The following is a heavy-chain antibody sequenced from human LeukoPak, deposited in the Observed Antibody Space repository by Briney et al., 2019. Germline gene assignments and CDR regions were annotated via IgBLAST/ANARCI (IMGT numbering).Heavy chain of an antibody. D-gene: IGHD4-23*01. CDR3: AKDHGGYQISRFDY. V-gene: IGHV3-23*01. Sequence: GGCVRLSCAASGSTFSGYAMSWVRQAPGKGLEWVSAITGSGDSTYYADSVKGRFTISRDNSKNTLYLQMNSLRAEDTAVYYCAKDHGGYQISRFDYWGQGTLVTVSS. CDR1: GSTFSGYA. J-gene: IGHJ4*02. CDR2: ITGSGDST.